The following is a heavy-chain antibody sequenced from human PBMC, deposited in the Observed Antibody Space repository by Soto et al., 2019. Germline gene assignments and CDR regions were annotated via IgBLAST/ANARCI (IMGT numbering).Heavy chain of an antibody. D-gene: IGHD3-16*01. CDR1: GGAFSGYY. CDR2: INHSGST. Sequence: SETLSLTCAVYGGAFSGYYWSWIRQPPGKGLEWIGEINHSGSTNYNPSLKSRVTISVDTSKNQFSLKLSSVTAAATAVYYCAKRGGRFYYYCMXVWGKGTPVXVSS. CDR3: AKRGGRFYYYCMXV. V-gene: IGHV4-34*01. J-gene: IGHJ6*03.